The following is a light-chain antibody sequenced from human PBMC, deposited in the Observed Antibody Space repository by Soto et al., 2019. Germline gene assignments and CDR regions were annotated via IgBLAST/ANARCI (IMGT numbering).Light chain of an antibody. Sequence: EIVLTQSPGTLSLSPGERATLSCRASHNVSSTYLAWYQQKPGQAPRLLIYGASSRATDIPDRFSGSGSGTDFTLTISRLEPEDFAVYYCQQYGSSPPYTFGQGTKLEIK. CDR1: HNVSSTY. V-gene: IGKV3-20*01. CDR2: GAS. CDR3: QQYGSSPPYT. J-gene: IGKJ2*01.